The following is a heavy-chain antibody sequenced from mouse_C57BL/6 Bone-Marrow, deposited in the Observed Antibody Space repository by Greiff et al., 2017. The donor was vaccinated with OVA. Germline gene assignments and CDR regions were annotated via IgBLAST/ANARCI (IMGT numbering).Heavy chain of an antibody. Sequence: DVQLVESGPGLVKPSQSLSLTCSVTGYSITSGYYWNWIRQFPGNKLEWMGYISYDGSNNYNPSLKNRISITRDTSKNQFFLKLNSVTTEDTATYYCARKDWVFAYWGQGTLVTVSA. J-gene: IGHJ3*01. V-gene: IGHV3-6*01. D-gene: IGHD4-1*01. CDR2: ISYDGSN. CDR1: GYSITSGYY. CDR3: ARKDWVFAY.